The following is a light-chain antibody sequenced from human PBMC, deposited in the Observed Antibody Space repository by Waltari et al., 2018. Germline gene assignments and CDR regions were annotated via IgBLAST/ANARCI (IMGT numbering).Light chain of an antibody. Sequence: EIVLTQSPGTLSLSPGERATLSCRASQNVSNNYLAWFQHKPGQAPRLLIYGASSRATGIPDRFSGSGSGTDFTLTITRLEPEDFAVYYCLQYGSSWMFGQGTKVEIK. J-gene: IGKJ1*01. CDR2: GAS. CDR3: LQYGSSWM. CDR1: QNVSNNY. V-gene: IGKV3-20*01.